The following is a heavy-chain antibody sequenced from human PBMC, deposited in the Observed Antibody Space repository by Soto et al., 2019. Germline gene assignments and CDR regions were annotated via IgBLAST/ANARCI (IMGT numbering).Heavy chain of an antibody. Sequence: PGGPLRLSCAASGFTFSSYGMHWVRQAPGKGLEWVAVISYDGSNKYYADSVKGRFTISRDNSKNTLYLQMNSLRAVDTAVYYCAKSRDSTSWYFNYWGQGTLVSVSS. J-gene: IGHJ4*02. V-gene: IGHV3-30*18. CDR2: ISYDGSNK. CDR3: AKSRDSTSWYFNY. D-gene: IGHD6-13*01. CDR1: GFTFSSYG.